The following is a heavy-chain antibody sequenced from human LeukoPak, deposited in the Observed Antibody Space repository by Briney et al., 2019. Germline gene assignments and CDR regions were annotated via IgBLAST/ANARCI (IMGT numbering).Heavy chain of an antibody. D-gene: IGHD3-9*01. CDR1: GGSISSGSYY. CDR2: IHTSGST. CDR3: ARAHYDILTGYSPDAFDI. Sequence: SQTLSLTCTVSGGSISSGSYYWSWIRQPAGKGLEWIGRIHTSGSTNYNPSLKSRVTISVDTSKNQFSLKLSSVTAADTAVYYCARAHYDILTGYSPDAFDIWGQGTMVTVSS. J-gene: IGHJ3*02. V-gene: IGHV4-61*02.